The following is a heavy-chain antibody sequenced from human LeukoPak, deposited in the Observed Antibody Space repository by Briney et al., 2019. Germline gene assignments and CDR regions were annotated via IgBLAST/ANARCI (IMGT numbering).Heavy chain of an antibody. J-gene: IGHJ4*02. V-gene: IGHV4-34*01. CDR3: ARGAAAPRFYYFDY. CDR2: INHSGST. Sequence: PSETLSLTCTVSGGPINNYYWSWIRQPPGKELEWIGEINHSGSTNYNPSLKSRVTISVDTSKNQFSLKLSSVTAADTAVYYCARGAAAPRFYYFDYWGQGTLVTVSS. CDR1: GGPINNYY. D-gene: IGHD6-13*01.